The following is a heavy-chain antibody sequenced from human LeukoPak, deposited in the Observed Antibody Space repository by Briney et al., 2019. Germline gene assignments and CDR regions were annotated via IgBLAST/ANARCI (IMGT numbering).Heavy chain of an antibody. CDR2: IYNGGTT. V-gene: IGHV3-53*01. CDR1: GFTVSSNY. CDR3: ARGDFFQTYFDY. J-gene: IGHJ4*02. D-gene: IGHD3/OR15-3a*01. Sequence: GGSLRLSCAVSGFTVSSNYMSWVRQAPGKGLEWVSVIYNGGTTYYADSVKGRFTISRDNSKNTLYLQMNSLRAEDTAVYYCARGDFFQTYFDYWGQGTLVTVSS.